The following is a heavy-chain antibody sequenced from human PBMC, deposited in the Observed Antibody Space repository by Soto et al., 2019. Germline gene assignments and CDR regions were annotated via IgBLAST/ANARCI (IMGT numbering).Heavy chain of an antibody. CDR1: GFTFSSYS. Sequence: GGSLRLSCAASGFTFSSYSMNWVRQAPGKGLEWVSYISSNSSTIYYADSVKGRFTISRDNAKNSLYLQMNSLRAEDTAVYYCARDPAHFYGDYWAKLSDWFDPWGQGTLVTVAS. CDR2: ISSNSSTI. J-gene: IGHJ5*02. D-gene: IGHD4-17*01. CDR3: ARDPAHFYGDYWAKLSDWFDP. V-gene: IGHV3-48*01.